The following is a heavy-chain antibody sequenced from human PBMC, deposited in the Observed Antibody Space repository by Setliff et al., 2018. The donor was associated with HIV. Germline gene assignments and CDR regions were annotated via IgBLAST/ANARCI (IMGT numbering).Heavy chain of an antibody. J-gene: IGHJ3*02. V-gene: IGHV4-34*01. Sequence: PSETLSLTCAVYGGSFSGYYWSWIRQPPGKGLEWIGEINHSGSTNYNPSLKSRVTISVDTSKNQFSLKLSSVTAADTAVYYCARPESSGWFYAFDIWGQGTMVTVSS. CDR3: ARPESSGWFYAFDI. CDR2: INHSGST. CDR1: GGSFSGYY. D-gene: IGHD6-19*01.